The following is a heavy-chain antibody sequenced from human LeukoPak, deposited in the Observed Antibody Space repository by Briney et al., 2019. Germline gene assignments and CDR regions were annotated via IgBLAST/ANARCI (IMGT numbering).Heavy chain of an antibody. Sequence: PGGSLRLSCAASGFTVSNNYMSWVRQAPGKGLEWVSLIYSHGGTNYADSVKGRFTISRDNSKNTLYLQMNSLRAEDTAVYYCARDGGIAAAGTSWYYFDYWGQGTLVTVSS. CDR2: IYSHGGT. D-gene: IGHD6-13*01. V-gene: IGHV3-66*03. J-gene: IGHJ4*02. CDR3: ARDGGIAAAGTSWYYFDY. CDR1: GFTVSNNY.